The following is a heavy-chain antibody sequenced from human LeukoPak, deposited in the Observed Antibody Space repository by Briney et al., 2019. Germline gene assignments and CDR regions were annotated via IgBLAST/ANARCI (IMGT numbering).Heavy chain of an antibody. D-gene: IGHD2-2*01. J-gene: IGHJ4*02. CDR3: AKGSRVEPVVYCDY. CDR1: GFTFSSYG. Sequence: GGSLRLSCAASGFTFSSYGMHWVRQAPGKGLEWVSAISGSGGSTYYADSVKGRFTISRDNTKNTLYLQMNSLRAEDTAVYYCAKGSRVEPVVYCDYWGQGTLVTVSS. CDR2: ISGSGGST. V-gene: IGHV3-23*01.